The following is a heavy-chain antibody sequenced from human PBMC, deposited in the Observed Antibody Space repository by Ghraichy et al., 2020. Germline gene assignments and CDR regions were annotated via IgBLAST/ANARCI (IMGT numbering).Heavy chain of an antibody. CDR2: ISSSSNFI. J-gene: IGHJ4*02. CDR3: ARDVSLRPDF. V-gene: IGHV3-21*01. CDR1: GFTFSTFD. D-gene: IGHD6-6*01. Sequence: ESLNISCVASGFTFSTFDMNWVRQTPGKGLEWVSSISSSSNFIYYADSVKGRFTISRDNAKNSLFLQMNSLRAEDTALYYCARDVSLRPDFWGQGTLVTVSS.